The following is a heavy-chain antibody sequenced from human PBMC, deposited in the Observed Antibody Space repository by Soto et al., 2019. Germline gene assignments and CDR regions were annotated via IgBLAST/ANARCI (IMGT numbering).Heavy chain of an antibody. CDR1: GGTFSSYA. V-gene: IGHV1-69*13. J-gene: IGHJ3*02. D-gene: IGHD1-20*01. Sequence: GASVKVSCKASGGTFSSYAISWVRQAPGQGLEWMGGIIPIFGTANHAQKFQGRVTITADESTSTAYMELRSLRSDDTAVYYCARGGKYNWKRPRAAFDIWGQGTMVTVSS. CDR2: IIPIFGTA. CDR3: ARGGKYNWKRPRAAFDI.